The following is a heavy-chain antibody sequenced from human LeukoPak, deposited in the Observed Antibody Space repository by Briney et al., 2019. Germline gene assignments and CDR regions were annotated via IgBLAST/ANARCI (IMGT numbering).Heavy chain of an antibody. CDR2: IYYTGST. V-gene: IGHV4-39*07. J-gene: IGHJ6*03. D-gene: IGHD3-16*01. CDR1: GGSISSSSYY. CDR3: ARVRGVITLRGSSYYYYMDV. Sequence: PSETLSLTCTVSGGSISSSSYYWGWIRQPPGKGLEWIGCIYYTGSTYYNPSLKSRVTISVDTSKNQFSLKLSSVTAADTAVYYCARVRGVITLRGSSYYYYMDVWGKGTTVTVSS.